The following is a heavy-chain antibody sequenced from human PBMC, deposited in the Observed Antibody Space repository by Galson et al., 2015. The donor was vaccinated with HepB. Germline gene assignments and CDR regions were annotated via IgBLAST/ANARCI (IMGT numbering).Heavy chain of an antibody. V-gene: IGHV1-46*03. CDR1: GYTFTSYY. D-gene: IGHD2-21*01. Sequence: SVKVSCKASGYTFTSYYMHWVRQAPGQGLEWMGTINPSGGSTSYAQKFQGRVTMTRDTSTSTVYMELSSLRSEDTAVYYCALGLYSKFSTDYWGQGTLVTVSS. J-gene: IGHJ4*02. CDR3: ALGLYSKFSTDY. CDR2: INPSGGST.